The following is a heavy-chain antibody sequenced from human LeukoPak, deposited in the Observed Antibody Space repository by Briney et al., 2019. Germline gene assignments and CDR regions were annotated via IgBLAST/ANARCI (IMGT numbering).Heavy chain of an antibody. CDR3: ARDLIVGATLGSDY. Sequence: GGSLRLSCAASGFTFSSYAMSWVRQAPGKGLEWVSAISGSGGSTYYADSVKGRFTISRDNSKNTLYLQMNSLRAEDTAVYYCARDLIVGATLGSDYWGQGTLVTVFS. J-gene: IGHJ4*02. D-gene: IGHD1-26*01. CDR1: GFTFSSYA. V-gene: IGHV3-23*01. CDR2: ISGSGGST.